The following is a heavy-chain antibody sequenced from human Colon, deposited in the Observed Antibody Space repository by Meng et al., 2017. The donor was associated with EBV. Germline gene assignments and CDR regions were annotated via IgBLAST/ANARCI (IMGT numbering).Heavy chain of an antibody. J-gene: IGHJ4*02. CDR2: IYHGGNT. CDR1: GASISSNNW. Sequence: QVQLPEVGPGLVEPWGTLSLTCAGFGASISSNNWWSWVRQPPGKGLEWIGEIYHGGNTNYNPSLKSRVTISVDRSNDQFSLSLSSVTAADTAVYYCARGNAYNAPSFDYWGQGTLVTVSS. CDR3: ARGNAYNAPSFDY. V-gene: IGHV4-4*02. D-gene: IGHD5-24*01.